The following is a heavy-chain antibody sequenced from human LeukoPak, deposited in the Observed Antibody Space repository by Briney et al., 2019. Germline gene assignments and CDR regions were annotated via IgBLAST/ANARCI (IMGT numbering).Heavy chain of an antibody. CDR3: AHASYSSSWYYFDY. V-gene: IGHV2-5*02. CDR2: SYWDDDK. Sequence: ESGPTLAKPTQTLTLTCTSSGFSLSSSGVGVGWIRQPPGKALECLALSYWDDDKRYSPSLKSRLTITKDTSKNQVVLTMTNMGPVDTATYYCAHASYSSSWYYFDYWGEGTLVSVS. J-gene: IGHJ4*02. D-gene: IGHD6-13*01. CDR1: GFSLSSSGVG.